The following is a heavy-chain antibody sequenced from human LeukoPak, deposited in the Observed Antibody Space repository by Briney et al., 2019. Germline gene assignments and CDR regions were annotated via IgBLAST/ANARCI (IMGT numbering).Heavy chain of an antibody. J-gene: IGHJ2*01. CDR3: AKLGWLQTHWYFDL. Sequence: GGSLRLSCAASGFTFSSFTMNWVRQAPGKGLEWVAGISGRRTHDADSVKGRFTISRDNSKNTLYLQMNSLKTEDTAVYYCAKLGWLQTHWYFDLWGRGTLVTVSS. V-gene: IGHV3-23*01. D-gene: IGHD5-12*01. CDR2: ISGRRT. CDR1: GFTFSSFT.